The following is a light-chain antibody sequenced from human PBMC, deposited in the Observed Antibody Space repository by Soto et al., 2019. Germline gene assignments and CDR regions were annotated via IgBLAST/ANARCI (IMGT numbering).Light chain of an antibody. CDR1: QSVSSSY. J-gene: IGKJ2*01. CDR2: GAS. CDR3: QQYGSSPLYT. V-gene: IGKV3-20*01. Sequence: EIVLTQSPGTLSLSPGARATLSCRASQSVSSSYLAWYQQKPGQAPRLLIYGASSRATGIPDRFSGSGSGTDFTLTISRLEPEDFALYYCQQYGSSPLYTFGQGTKLEIK.